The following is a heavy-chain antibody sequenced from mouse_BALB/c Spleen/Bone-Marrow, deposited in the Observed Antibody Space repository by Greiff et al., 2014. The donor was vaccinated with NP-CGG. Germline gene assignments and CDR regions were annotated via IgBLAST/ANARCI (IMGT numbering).Heavy chain of an antibody. CDR3: ARDIYGRVS. J-gene: IGHJ2*01. Sequence: EVQRVESGGGLVQPGGSLRLSCATSGFTFTDYYMSWVRQPPGKALEWLGFIRNKANGYTTEYSASVKGRFTISRDNSQSILYLQMNTLRAEDSATYYCARDIYGRVSWGQGTTLTVSS. CDR2: IRNKANGYTT. V-gene: IGHV7-3*02. D-gene: IGHD1-1*01. CDR1: GFTFTDYY.